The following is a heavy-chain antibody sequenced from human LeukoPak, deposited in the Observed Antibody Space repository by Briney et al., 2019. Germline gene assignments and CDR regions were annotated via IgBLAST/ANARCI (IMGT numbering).Heavy chain of an antibody. CDR3: VREMTTLTKYAFDI. D-gene: IGHD4-17*01. CDR1: GFTFNTYW. CDR2: INSDGSTR. Sequence: PGGSLRLSCTASGFTFNTYWMHWVRQAPGKGLVWVSHINSDGSTRGYADSVKGRFTISRDNARNTLYLQMNSLRAEDTAVYYCVREMTTLTKYAFDIWGQGTMVTVSS. V-gene: IGHV3-74*01. J-gene: IGHJ3*02.